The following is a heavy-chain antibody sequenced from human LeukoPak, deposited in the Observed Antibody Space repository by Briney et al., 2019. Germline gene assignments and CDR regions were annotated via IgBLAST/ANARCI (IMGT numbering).Heavy chain of an antibody. CDR3: ARAHESSDLFDY. V-gene: IGHV1-2*02. CDR2: IKPNSGGK. J-gene: IGHJ4*02. Sequence: ASLTVSCTASGHTLIHYYIQLVRHAPGQRLEWMGWIKPNSGGKNYTPKFQCRVTTTRDTSITTAYMYLSRLRSDDTAVYCCARAHESSDLFDYWGQGTLVTASS. CDR1: GHTLIHYY. D-gene: IGHD6-19*01.